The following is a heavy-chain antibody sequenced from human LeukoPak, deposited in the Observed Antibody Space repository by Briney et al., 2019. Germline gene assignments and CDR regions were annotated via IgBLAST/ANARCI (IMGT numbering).Heavy chain of an antibody. CDR1: GFTFSSYS. CDR2: ISSSSSYI. V-gene: IGHV3-21*01. Sequence: GGSLRLSCAASGFTFSSYSMNWVRQAPGKGLEWVSSISSSSSYIYYADSVKGRFTISRDNAKNSLYLQMNSLRAEDTAVYYCARDSEAMAVFDYWGQGTLVTVSS. D-gene: IGHD5-18*01. J-gene: IGHJ4*02. CDR3: ARDSEAMAVFDY.